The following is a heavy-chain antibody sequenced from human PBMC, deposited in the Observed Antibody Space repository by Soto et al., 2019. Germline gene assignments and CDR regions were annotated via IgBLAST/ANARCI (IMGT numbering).Heavy chain of an antibody. CDR2: IIPILGTT. CDR1: RDTFDSYA. Sequence: QVQLVQSGAEERVPGSSVKVSCKASRDTFDSYAMTWVPLAPGQGPEWMGGIIPILGTTKYAQKFQGRVTMTADESTSTVYMELSSLRSEDGAVYYCAAGGKNGYIKWGQGTQVTVSS. J-gene: IGHJ4*02. V-gene: IGHV1-69*01. D-gene: IGHD1-1*01. CDR3: AAGGKNGYIK.